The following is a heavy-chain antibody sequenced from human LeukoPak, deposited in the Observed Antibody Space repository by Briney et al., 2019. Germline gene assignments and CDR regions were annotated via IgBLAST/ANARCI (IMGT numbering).Heavy chain of an antibody. D-gene: IGHD2-2*01. V-gene: IGHV3-21*01. CDR1: GFTFSSYS. Sequence: GGSLRLSCAASGFTFSSYSMNWVRQAPGKGLEWVSSISSSSSYIYYADSVKGRFTISRDNAKNSLYLQMSSLRAEDTAVYYCASPHCSSTSCYRTPHAFDIWGQGTMVTVSS. J-gene: IGHJ3*02. CDR2: ISSSSSYI. CDR3: ASPHCSSTSCYRTPHAFDI.